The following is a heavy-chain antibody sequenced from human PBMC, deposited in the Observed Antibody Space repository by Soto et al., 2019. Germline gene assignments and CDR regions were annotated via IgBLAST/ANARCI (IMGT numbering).Heavy chain of an antibody. CDR3: ARGNARTFDY. V-gene: IGHV2-5*01. J-gene: IGHJ4*02. Sequence: SGPTLVNPTQTLTLTCTFSGFSLTTSAVTVGWIRQPPGKALEWLALIYWNDGKRYSPSLKSRLTITKDTSKNQVILTMTNMDPVDTATYYCARGNARTFDYWGQGTLVTVSS. CDR2: IYWNDGK. D-gene: IGHD1-1*01. CDR1: GFSLTTSAVT.